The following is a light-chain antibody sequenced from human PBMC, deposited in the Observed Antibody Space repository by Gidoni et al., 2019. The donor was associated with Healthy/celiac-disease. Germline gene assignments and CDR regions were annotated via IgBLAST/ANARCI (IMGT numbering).Light chain of an antibody. J-gene: IGLJ3*02. V-gene: IGLV1-44*01. Sequence: QSVLTQPPSASGTPGRRVTISCSGSSSNIGSNTVTWYQQLPGTAPNLLIYSNNQRPSGVPDRFSGSKSGTSASLAISGLQSEDEADYYCAAWDDSLNGLWVFGGGTKLTVL. CDR2: SNN. CDR1: SSNIGSNT. CDR3: AAWDDSLNGLWV.